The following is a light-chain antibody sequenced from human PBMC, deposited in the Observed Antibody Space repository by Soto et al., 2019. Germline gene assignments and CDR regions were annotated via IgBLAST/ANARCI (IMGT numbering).Light chain of an antibody. CDR3: LQDYNYPYT. CDR1: QGIRND. CDR2: AAS. Sequence: AIQMTQSPSSLSASVGDRVTITCRASQGIRNDLGWYQQKPGKAPKLLIYAASSLQSGVPSRFRGSGSGPDFTLTISSLQPEEFATYYCLQDYNYPYTFGQGTKLEIK. V-gene: IGKV1-6*01. J-gene: IGKJ2*01.